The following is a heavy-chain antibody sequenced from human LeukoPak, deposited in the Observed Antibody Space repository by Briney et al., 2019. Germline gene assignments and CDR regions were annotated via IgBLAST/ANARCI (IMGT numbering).Heavy chain of an antibody. CDR2: STSHT. V-gene: IGHV3-48*01. CDR1: GFTFSTYT. J-gene: IGHJ4*02. D-gene: IGHD3-10*01. Sequence: GGPLRLSCEASGFTFSTYTMSRVRRAPAKGREWLSCSTSHTYYADYVKGRFTISRHNAKNSIYLQMDSLRAEDTAVYYCARARYFGSGTYHDYWGQGTLVTVSS. CDR3: ARARYFGSGTYHDY.